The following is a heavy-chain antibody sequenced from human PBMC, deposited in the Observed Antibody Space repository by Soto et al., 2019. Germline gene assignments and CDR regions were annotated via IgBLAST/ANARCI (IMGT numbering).Heavy chain of an antibody. CDR3: ARLLTMTVVDEGSYYYYGMDV. CDR1: GGSISSSSYY. CDR2: IYYSGST. D-gene: IGHD3-22*01. V-gene: IGHV4-39*01. Sequence: SETLSLTCTVSGGSISSSSYYWGWIRQPPGKGLEWIGSIYYSGSTYYNPSLKSRVTISVDTSKNQFSLKLSSVTAADTAVYYCARLLTMTVVDEGSYYYYGMDVWGQGTTVTVSS. J-gene: IGHJ6*02.